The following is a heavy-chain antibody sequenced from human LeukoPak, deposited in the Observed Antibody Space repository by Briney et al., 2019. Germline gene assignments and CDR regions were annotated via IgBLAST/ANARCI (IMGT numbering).Heavy chain of an antibody. CDR1: GFTFSSYE. Sequence: GGSLRLSCAASGFTFSSYEMNWVRQAPGKGLEWVSSISGSSSYIYYADSVKGRFTVSRDNAKNSLHLQMSSLRAEDTAVYYCARDSANVVGAKSIFDYWGQGALVTVSS. CDR3: ARDSANVVGAKSIFDY. D-gene: IGHD1-26*01. V-gene: IGHV3-21*01. J-gene: IGHJ4*02. CDR2: ISGSSSYI.